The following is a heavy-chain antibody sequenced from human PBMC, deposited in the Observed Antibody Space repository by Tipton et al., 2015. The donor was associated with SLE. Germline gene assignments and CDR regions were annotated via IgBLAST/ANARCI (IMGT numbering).Heavy chain of an antibody. Sequence: LRLSCAASGFTFSSYAMSWVRQAPGKGLEWVSAISGSGGSTYYADSVKGRFTISRDNSKNTLYLQMNSLRAEDTAVYYCAKDDMDYGDYADAFDIWGQGTMVTVSS. CDR3: AKDDMDYGDYADAFDI. D-gene: IGHD4-17*01. CDR1: GFTFSSYA. V-gene: IGHV3-23*01. CDR2: ISGSGGST. J-gene: IGHJ3*02.